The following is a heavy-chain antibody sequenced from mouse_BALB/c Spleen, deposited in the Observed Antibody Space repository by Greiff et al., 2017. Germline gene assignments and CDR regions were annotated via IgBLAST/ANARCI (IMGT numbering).Heavy chain of an antibody. V-gene: IGHV3-2*02. CDR3: ARCSSYAMDY. Sequence: VQLKESGPGLVKPSQSLSLTCTVTGYSITSDYAWNWIRQFPGNKLEWMGYISYSGSTSYNPSLKSRISITRDTSKNQFFLQLNSVTTEDTATYYCARCSSYAMDYWGQGTSVTVSS. CDR1: GYSITSDYA. D-gene: IGHD1-3*01. CDR2: ISYSGST. J-gene: IGHJ4*01.